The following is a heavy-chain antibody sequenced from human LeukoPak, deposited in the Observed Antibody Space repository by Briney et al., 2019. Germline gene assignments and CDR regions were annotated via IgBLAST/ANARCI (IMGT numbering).Heavy chain of an antibody. CDR3: AGGNFYDSSGHPYHFHY. D-gene: IGHD3-22*01. CDR2: IYYSENT. J-gene: IGHJ4*02. Sequence: SETLSLTCTVSGVSISSYYWSWIRQPPGKGLEWIGYIYYSENTNYNSSLKSRVTISEDTSKNQFSLNLTSVTAADTAVYYCAGGNFYDSSGHPYHFHYWGQETLVTVPS. V-gene: IGHV4-59*01. CDR1: GVSISSYY.